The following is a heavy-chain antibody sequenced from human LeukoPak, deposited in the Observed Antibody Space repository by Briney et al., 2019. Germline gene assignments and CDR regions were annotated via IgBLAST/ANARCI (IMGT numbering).Heavy chain of an antibody. Sequence: GGSLRLSCGASGFTFSSYWMTWVRQAPGKGLAWVANIKGDGSARYYVDSVKGRFTISRDNAYNSVYLQMNSLRPEDTAVYYCARDRIAAAGTDYDYWGQGVPVTVSS. CDR1: GFTFSSYW. J-gene: IGHJ4*02. V-gene: IGHV3-7*01. CDR2: IKGDGSAR. D-gene: IGHD6-13*01. CDR3: ARDRIAAAGTDYDY.